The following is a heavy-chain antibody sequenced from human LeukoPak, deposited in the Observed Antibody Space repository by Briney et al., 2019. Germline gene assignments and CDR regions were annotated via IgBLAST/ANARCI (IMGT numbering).Heavy chain of an antibody. CDR1: GDSIRSYY. J-gene: IGHJ5*02. CDR2: IYYSGST. CDR3: ARDWSTGYWFGG. Sequence: SETLSLTCTVSGDSIRSYYWSWIRLSPGNRLEWIGHIYYSGSTNYTPSLRGRVSISRDLSTNQISLNVGSVTAADTAVYHCARDWSTGYWFGGWGPGTLVTVSS. V-gene: IGHV4-59*01. D-gene: IGHD3-3*01.